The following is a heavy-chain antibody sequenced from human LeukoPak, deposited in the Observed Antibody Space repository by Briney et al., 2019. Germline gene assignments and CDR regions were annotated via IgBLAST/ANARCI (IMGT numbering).Heavy chain of an antibody. J-gene: IGHJ4*02. D-gene: IGHD5-24*01. CDR2: INPNSGAT. V-gene: IGHV1-2*02. Sequence: ASVKVSCKASGYTFTGYYIHWVRQAPGQGLEWMAWINPNSGATNYAQKFQGRVTMTRDTSISTAYMELSGLTSDDTAVYFCARGWIEMPTVYFDYWGQGTLVSVFS. CDR3: ARGWIEMPTVYFDY. CDR1: GYTFTGYY.